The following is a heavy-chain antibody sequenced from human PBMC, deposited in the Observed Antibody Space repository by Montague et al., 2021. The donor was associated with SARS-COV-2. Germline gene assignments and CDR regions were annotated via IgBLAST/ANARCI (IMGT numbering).Heavy chain of an antibody. CDR2: IDHSGNT. CDR3: ARHGLEGANTYYFGLDV. V-gene: IGHV4-34*01. D-gene: IGHD1-26*01. CDR1: RGSFHIFS. Sequence: SETLSLTCAVYRGSFHIFSWGWIRQSPGKGLEWIGEIDHSGNTKYNPSLESRVTISVDTSKNQFSLNLSSVTAADTAIYYCARHGLEGANTYYFGLDVWGQGTTVTVSS. J-gene: IGHJ6*02.